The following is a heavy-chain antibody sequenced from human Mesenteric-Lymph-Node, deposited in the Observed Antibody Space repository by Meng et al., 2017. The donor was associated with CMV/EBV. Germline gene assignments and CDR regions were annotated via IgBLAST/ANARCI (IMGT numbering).Heavy chain of an antibody. CDR1: GSFSGYY. CDR3: AATALYNWKLQGQGWFDP. Sequence: GSFSGYYWSWIRQPPGKGLEWIGEINHSGSTNYNPSLKSRVTISVDTPKNQFSLKLSSVTAADTAVYYCAATALYNWKLQGQGWFDPWGQGTLVTVSS. D-gene: IGHD1-20*01. CDR2: INHSGST. V-gene: IGHV4-34*01. J-gene: IGHJ5*02.